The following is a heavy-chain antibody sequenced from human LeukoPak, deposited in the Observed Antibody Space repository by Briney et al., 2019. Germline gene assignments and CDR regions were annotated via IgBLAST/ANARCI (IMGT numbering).Heavy chain of an antibody. CDR1: GGSISSYY. D-gene: IGHD3-3*01. CDR2: IYYSGST. Sequence: SETLSLTCTVSGGSISSYYWGWIRQPPGKGLEWIGSIYYSGSTYYNPSLKSRVTISVDTSKNQFSLKLSSVTAADTAVYYCARQPYDFWSGYYYYYYGMDVWGQGTTVTVSS. V-gene: IGHV4-39*01. CDR3: ARQPYDFWSGYYYYYYGMDV. J-gene: IGHJ6*02.